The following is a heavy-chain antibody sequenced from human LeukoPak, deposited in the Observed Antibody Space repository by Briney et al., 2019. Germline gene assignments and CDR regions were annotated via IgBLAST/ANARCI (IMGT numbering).Heavy chain of an antibody. V-gene: IGHV4-39*07. CDR1: GGSISSSSYY. CDR3: ARFSSSWSGYFDY. D-gene: IGHD6-13*01. CDR2: IYYSGST. Sequence: SETLSLTCTVSGGSISSSSYYWGWIRQPPGKGLEWIGSIYYSGSTYYNPSLKSRVTISVDTSKNQFSLKLSSVTAADTAVYYCARFSSSWSGYFDYWGQGTLVTVSS. J-gene: IGHJ4*02.